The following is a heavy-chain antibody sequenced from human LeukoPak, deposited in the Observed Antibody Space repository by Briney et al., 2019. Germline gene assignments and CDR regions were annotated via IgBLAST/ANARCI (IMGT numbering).Heavy chain of an antibody. CDR2: ISSSGSTI. D-gene: IGHD1-26*01. CDR3: VKDRGTYRPIDY. V-gene: IGHV3-11*01. J-gene: IGHJ4*02. CDR1: GFTFSDYY. Sequence: GGSLRLSCAASGFTFSDYYMSWIRQAPGKGLEWVSYISSSGSTIYYADSVKGRFTISRDNAKNSLYLQMNSLRAEDTAIYYCVKDRGTYRPIDYWGQGTLVTVSS.